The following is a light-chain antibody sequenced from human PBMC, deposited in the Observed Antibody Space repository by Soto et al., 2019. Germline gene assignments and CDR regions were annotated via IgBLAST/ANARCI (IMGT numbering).Light chain of an antibody. CDR1: QSVSSSY. CDR3: QQYGSSPLT. Sequence: EIVLTQSPGTLSLSPGERATLSCRASQSVSSSYLAWYQQKPGQAPRLLIYDASNRATGIPDRFSGSGSGTDFTLTISRLEPEDFAVFYCQQYGSSPLTFGQGTKADIK. V-gene: IGKV3-20*01. CDR2: DAS. J-gene: IGKJ1*01.